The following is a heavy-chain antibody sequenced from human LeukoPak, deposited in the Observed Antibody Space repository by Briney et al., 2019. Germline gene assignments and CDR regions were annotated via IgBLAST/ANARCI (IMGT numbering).Heavy chain of an antibody. CDR3: ASGKATAMAQGY. V-gene: IGHV3-53*01. CDR1: GFTVSSNY. Sequence: GGSLRLSCAASGFTVSSNYMSWVRQAPGKGLEWVSVIYSGGSTYYADSVKGRFTISRDNSKNTLYLQMNSLMADDTAVYYCASGKATAMAQGYWGQGTLVTVSS. J-gene: IGHJ4*02. CDR2: IYSGGST. D-gene: IGHD5-18*01.